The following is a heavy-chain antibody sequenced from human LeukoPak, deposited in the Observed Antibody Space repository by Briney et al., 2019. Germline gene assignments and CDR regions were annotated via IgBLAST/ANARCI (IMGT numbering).Heavy chain of an antibody. CDR1: GYTFTGYY. V-gene: IGHV1-69*04. CDR3: ARDRAKWLRFFDYYYGMDV. CDR2: IIPILGIA. J-gene: IGHJ6*02. Sequence: ASVKVSCKASGYTFTGYYMHWVRQAPGQGLEWMGRIIPILGIANYAQKFQGRVTITADKSTSTACMELSSLRSEDTAVYYCARDRAKWLRFFDYYYGMDVWGQGTTVTVSS. D-gene: IGHD5-12*01.